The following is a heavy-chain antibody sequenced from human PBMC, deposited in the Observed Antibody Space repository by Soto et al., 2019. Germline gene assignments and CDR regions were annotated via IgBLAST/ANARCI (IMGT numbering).Heavy chain of an antibody. CDR1: GGSFSGYY. J-gene: IGHJ6*02. CDR3: ARTYGSGSYRPRYYYGMDV. CDR2: INHSGST. Sequence: PSETLSLTCAVYGGSFSGYYWSWIRQPPGKGLEWIGEINHSGSTNYNPSLKSRVTISVDTSKNQFSLKLSSVTAADTAVYYCARTYGSGSYRPRYYYGMDVWGQGTTVTVSS. D-gene: IGHD3-10*01. V-gene: IGHV4-34*01.